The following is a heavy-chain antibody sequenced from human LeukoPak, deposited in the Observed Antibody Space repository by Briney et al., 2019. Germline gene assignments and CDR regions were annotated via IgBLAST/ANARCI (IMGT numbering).Heavy chain of an antibody. Sequence: GGSLRLSCAASGFTLPSNSMSWVRQAPGKGLEWVSSISSNSDYVYYAGSVKGRFTISRDNARNSLYLQMNSLRAEDTAVFYCARLSSLYSAMFNLWGQGILVTVSS. CDR2: ISSNSDYV. J-gene: IGHJ5*02. V-gene: IGHV3-21*01. D-gene: IGHD5-18*01. CDR3: ARLSSLYSAMFNL. CDR1: GFTLPSNS.